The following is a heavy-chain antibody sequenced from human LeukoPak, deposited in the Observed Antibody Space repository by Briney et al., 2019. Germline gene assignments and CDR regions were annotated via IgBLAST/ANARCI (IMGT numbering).Heavy chain of an antibody. CDR3: VRQFDY. V-gene: IGHV4-61*02. J-gene: IGHJ4*02. CDR1: GGSISSGGFY. CDR2: IYTSEST. Sequence: SETLSLTCSVSGGSISSGGFYWSWIRQPAGKGLEWIGRIYTSESTNYNPSHKSRVTISLDTSKNQFSLKLSSVTAADTAVYYCVRQFDYWGQGTLVTVSS.